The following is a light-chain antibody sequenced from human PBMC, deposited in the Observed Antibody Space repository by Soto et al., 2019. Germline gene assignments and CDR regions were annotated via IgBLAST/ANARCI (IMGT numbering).Light chain of an antibody. J-gene: IGLJ2*01. CDR2: DVS. V-gene: IGLV2-11*01. Sequence: QSALTQPHSVSGSPGQSVTISCTGTSSDVGSNNHVSWYQQHPGKAPKLMIYDVSNRPSGVPDRFSGSKSGNTASLTISGLQAEDEADYYCCSYAGSATRVFGGGTKLTVL. CDR1: SSDVGSNNH. CDR3: CSYAGSATRV.